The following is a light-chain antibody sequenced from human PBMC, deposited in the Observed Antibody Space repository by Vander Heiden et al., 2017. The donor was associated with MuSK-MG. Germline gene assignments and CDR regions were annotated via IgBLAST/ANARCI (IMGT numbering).Light chain of an antibody. J-gene: IGKJ4*01. V-gene: IGKV3D-20*01. CDR3: QHEGSSGIT. Sequence: RYHRRPGLAPRLLIHDTSSRAAGIPDRFSGSGSGTDFTLTISRLEPEDFAVYYCQHEGSSGITFPGEIKVKIK. CDR2: DTS.